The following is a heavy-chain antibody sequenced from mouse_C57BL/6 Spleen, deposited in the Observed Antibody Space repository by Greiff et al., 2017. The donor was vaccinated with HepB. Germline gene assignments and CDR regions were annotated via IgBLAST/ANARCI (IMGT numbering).Heavy chain of an antibody. J-gene: IGHJ3*01. V-gene: IGHV5-6*01. CDR3: ARHGNLAWFAY. Sequence: DVHLVESGGDLVKPGGSLKLSCAASGFTFSSYGMSWVRQTPDKRLEWVATISSGGSYTYYPDSVKGRFTISRDNAKNTLYLQMSSLKSEDTAMYYCARHGNLAWFAYWGQGTLVTVSA. CDR1: GFTFSSYG. D-gene: IGHD4-1*01. CDR2: ISSGGSYT.